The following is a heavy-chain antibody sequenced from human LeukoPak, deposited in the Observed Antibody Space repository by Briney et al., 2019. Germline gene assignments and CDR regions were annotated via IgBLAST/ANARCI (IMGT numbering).Heavy chain of an antibody. CDR3: ASGCTSTSCYSHFDY. J-gene: IGHJ4*02. D-gene: IGHD2-2*01. Sequence: SVKVSCKASGGTFSSYAISWVRQAPGQGLEWMGGIIPIFGTASYAQKFQGRVTITADESTSTAYMELSSLRSEDAAVYYCASGCTSTSCYSHFDYWGQGTLVTVSS. V-gene: IGHV1-69*13. CDR2: IIPIFGTA. CDR1: GGTFSSYA.